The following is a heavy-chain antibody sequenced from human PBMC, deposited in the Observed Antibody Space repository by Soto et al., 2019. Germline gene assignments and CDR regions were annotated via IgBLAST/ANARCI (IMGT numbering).Heavy chain of an antibody. CDR3: AHSRQWLVLGAPSYFDY. D-gene: IGHD6-19*01. J-gene: IGHJ4*02. CDR2: IYWDDDK. V-gene: IGHV2-5*02. Sequence: SGPTLVNPTQTVTLTCTFSGFSLSTSGVGVGWIRQPPGKALEWLALIYWDDDKRYSPSLKSRLTITKDTSKNQVVLTMTNMDPVDTATYYCAHSRQWLVLGAPSYFDYWGQGTLVTVSS. CDR1: GFSLSTSGVG.